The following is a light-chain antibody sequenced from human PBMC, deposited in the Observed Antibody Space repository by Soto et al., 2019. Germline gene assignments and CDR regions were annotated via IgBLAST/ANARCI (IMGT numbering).Light chain of an antibody. V-gene: IGKV3-15*01. Sequence: EMVVTQSPATLSVSPGERATLSCRASQDVSSNLAWYQQKPGQAPSLLIYGASTRATGTPARSSGSGSGTEFTLTISSLQSEDYAVYFCQQYIRWPLTFGGGTKVEI. CDR3: QQYIRWPLT. CDR2: GAS. CDR1: QDVSSN. J-gene: IGKJ4*01.